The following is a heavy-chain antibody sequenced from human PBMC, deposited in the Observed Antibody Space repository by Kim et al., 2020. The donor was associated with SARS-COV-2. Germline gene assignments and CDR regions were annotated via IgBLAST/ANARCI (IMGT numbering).Heavy chain of an antibody. CDR3: ARVSGVQWLVGNYFFVS. CDR1: GGSIRHTSYY. Sequence: SETLSLTCSVSGGSIRHTSYYWAWIRQPPGQGLQWIGCIDYNGRTYYNTSFESPVTISVDTSNDQFSLKLSSVTAADTAMYCCARVSGVQWLVGNYFFVSWGQGRLLTVSA. CDR2: IDYNGRT. J-gene: IGHJ4*02. D-gene: IGHD6-19*01. V-gene: IGHV4-39*01.